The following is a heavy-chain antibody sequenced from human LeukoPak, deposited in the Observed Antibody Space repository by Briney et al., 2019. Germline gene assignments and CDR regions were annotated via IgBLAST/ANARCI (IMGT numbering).Heavy chain of an antibody. CDR1: AFTFGTYW. V-gene: IGHV3-7*01. J-gene: IGHJ4*02. Sequence: GGSLRLSCAASAFTFGTYWMNWVRQAPGKGLEWVANIKPDGRETYYVDSVKGRFTISRDNAKSSLYLQMNSLRAEDTAVYYCARDYNLGQGTLVTVSS. CDR3: ARDYN. CDR2: IKPDGRET.